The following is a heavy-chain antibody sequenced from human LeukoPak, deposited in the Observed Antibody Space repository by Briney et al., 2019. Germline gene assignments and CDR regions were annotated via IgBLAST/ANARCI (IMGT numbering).Heavy chain of an antibody. D-gene: IGHD5-18*01. CDR1: GDSISSGDYY. CDR2: IYTSGST. J-gene: IGHJ4*02. Sequence: SQTLSLTCTVSGDSISSGDYYWSWIRQPAGKGLEWIGRIYTSGSTNNNPSLKSRVTISADTSKNQFSLKLSSVTAADTAVYYCARNGYSYGYDWGQGTLVTVSS. CDR3: ARNGYSYGYD. V-gene: IGHV4-61*02.